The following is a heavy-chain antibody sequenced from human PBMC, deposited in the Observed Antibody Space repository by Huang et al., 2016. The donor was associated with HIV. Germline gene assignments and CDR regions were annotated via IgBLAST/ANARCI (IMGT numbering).Heavy chain of an antibody. Sequence: EVQLVESGGGLVQPGGSLRLSCAASGFTLTNYWMHWVRQGPGKGLVGVSRINSDGSYTSYADSVKGRFTISRDNAKNTLYLQMNSLRAEDTAVYFCARGGPGYDFWSGYLNYWGQGTLVTVSS. V-gene: IGHV3-74*01. CDR1: GFTLTNYW. D-gene: IGHD3-3*01. CDR3: ARGGPGYDFWSGYLNY. CDR2: INSDGSYT. J-gene: IGHJ4*02.